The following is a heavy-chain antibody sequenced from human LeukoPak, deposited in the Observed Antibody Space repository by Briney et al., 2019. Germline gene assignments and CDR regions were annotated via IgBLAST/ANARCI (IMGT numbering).Heavy chain of an antibody. J-gene: IGHJ3*02. CDR1: GFTVSSNY. CDR2: IYSGGST. Sequence: GGSLRLSCTASGFTVSSNYMNWVRQAPGKGLEWVSIIYSGGSTFYADSVKGRFTISRDNSKNTLHLQMNSLRAEDTAVYYCARSNDAFDIWGQGTMVTVSS. V-gene: IGHV3-53*01. D-gene: IGHD5/OR15-5a*01. CDR3: ARSNDAFDI.